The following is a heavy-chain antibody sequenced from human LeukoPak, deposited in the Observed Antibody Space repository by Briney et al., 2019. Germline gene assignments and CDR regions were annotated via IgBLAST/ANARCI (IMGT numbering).Heavy chain of an antibody. Sequence: GGSLRLSCAASGFTFSSYAMNWVRQAPGKGLEWVSAISASGGSTYYTDSVKGRFTISRDNSKNTLYLQMNSLRAEDTAVYYCAKETSSGNFVTIDCWGQGTLVTVSS. V-gene: IGHV3-23*01. CDR1: GFTFSSYA. J-gene: IGHJ4*02. CDR2: ISASGGST. CDR3: AKETSSGNFVTIDC. D-gene: IGHD1-26*01.